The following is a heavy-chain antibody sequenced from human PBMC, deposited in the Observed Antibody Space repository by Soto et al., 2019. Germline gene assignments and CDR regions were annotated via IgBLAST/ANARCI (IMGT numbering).Heavy chain of an antibody. Sequence: GASVKVSCKASGFTFTSSAVQWVRQARGQRLEWIGWIVVGSGNTNYAQKFQERVTITRDMSTSTAYMELSSLRSEDTAVYYCAADGPGDSSQYNWFDPWGQGTLVTVSS. J-gene: IGHJ5*02. V-gene: IGHV1-58*01. D-gene: IGHD3-22*01. CDR1: GFTFTSSA. CDR3: AADGPGDSSQYNWFDP. CDR2: IVVGSGNT.